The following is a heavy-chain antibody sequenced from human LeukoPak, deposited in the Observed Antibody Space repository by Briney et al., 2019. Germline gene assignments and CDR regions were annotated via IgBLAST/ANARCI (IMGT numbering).Heavy chain of an antibody. Sequence: SETLSLTCNVSGGSISSGGYSWSWIRQPPGKGLEWIGYIYHSGSTYYNPSLKRRVTISVDRSKNQFSLKLSSVTAADTAVYYCARSPDLLSSSSLYFQHWGQGTLVTVSS. CDR2: IYHSGST. J-gene: IGHJ1*01. CDR1: GGSISSGGYS. CDR3: ARSPDLLSSSSLYFQH. D-gene: IGHD6-6*01. V-gene: IGHV4-30-2*01.